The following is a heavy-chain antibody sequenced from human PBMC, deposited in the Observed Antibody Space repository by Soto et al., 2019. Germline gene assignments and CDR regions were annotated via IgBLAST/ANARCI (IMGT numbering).Heavy chain of an antibody. Sequence: SETLSLTCTVSGGSISSYYWSWIRQPPGKGLEWIGYIYYSGSTNYNPSLKSRVTISVDTSKNQFSLKLSSVTAADTAVYYCARGVKVGPTLGGNWFDPWGQGTLVTVSS. CDR2: IYYSGST. CDR1: GGSISSYY. J-gene: IGHJ5*02. V-gene: IGHV4-59*01. D-gene: IGHD1-26*01. CDR3: ARGVKVGPTLGGNWFDP.